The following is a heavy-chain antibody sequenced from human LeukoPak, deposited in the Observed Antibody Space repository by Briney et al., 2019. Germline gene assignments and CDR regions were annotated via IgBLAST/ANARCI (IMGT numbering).Heavy chain of an antibody. CDR1: GGSFSGYY. CDR2: INHSGST. D-gene: IGHD2-15*01. CDR3: ARGRVAATSSASDY. Sequence: PSETLSLTCAVYGGSFSGYYWSWIRQPPGKGLEWIGEINHSGSTNYNPSLKSRVTISVDTSKNQLSLKLSSVTAADTAVYYCARGRVAATSSASDYWGQGTLVTVSS. J-gene: IGHJ4*02. V-gene: IGHV4-34*01.